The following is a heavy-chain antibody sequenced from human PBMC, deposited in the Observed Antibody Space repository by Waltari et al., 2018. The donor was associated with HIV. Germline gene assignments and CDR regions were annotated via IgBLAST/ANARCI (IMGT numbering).Heavy chain of an antibody. CDR3: AGGFGGYGWFDP. Sequence: QVQLQESGPGLVKPSETLSLTCTVSGGSISSYYWSWIRQPPGKGLEWIGYIYYSGSTNYNPSLKSRVTISVDTSKNQFSLKLSSVTAADTAVYYCAGGFGGYGWFDPWGQGTLVTVSS. V-gene: IGHV4-59*01. D-gene: IGHD3-10*01. CDR2: IYYSGST. J-gene: IGHJ5*02. CDR1: GGSISSYY.